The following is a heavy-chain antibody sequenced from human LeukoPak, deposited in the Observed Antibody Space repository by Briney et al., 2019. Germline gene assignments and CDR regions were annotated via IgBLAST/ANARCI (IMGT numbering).Heavy chain of an antibody. Sequence: SETLSLTCTVSGDSISSSSYYWGWIRQPPGKGLEWIGTINYGGNTYYNLSLKSRVIIFLDTSKNQFSLKLSSVTAADTAVYYCARLWSTSCKGGSCPHQPNYWGQGTRVTVPS. CDR1: GDSISSSSYY. CDR3: ARLWSTSCKGGSCPHQPNY. V-gene: IGHV4-39*01. J-gene: IGHJ4*02. CDR2: INYGGNT. D-gene: IGHD2-15*01.